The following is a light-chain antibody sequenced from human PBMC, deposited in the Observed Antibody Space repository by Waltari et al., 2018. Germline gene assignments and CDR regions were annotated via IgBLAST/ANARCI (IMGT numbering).Light chain of an antibody. CDR2: LGS. V-gene: IGKV2-28*01. CDR1: QRLRHSNGYHY. CDR3: MQALQSPFT. Sequence: VLTQSPLSLSVTPGESASISCSSSQRLRHSNGYHYLDWYVQKPGQSPQLLIYLGSSRASGVPDRFSCFGSGTDFTLTISRVEAEDVGIYYCMQALQSPFTFGPGTKVEIK. J-gene: IGKJ3*01.